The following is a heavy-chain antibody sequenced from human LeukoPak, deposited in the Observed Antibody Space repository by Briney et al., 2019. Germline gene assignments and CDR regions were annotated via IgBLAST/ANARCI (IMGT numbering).Heavy chain of an antibody. CDR2: ISYDVRNE. D-gene: IGHD5-18*01. Sequence: GGSLRLSCATSGFSFNTYTLHWVRQAPGKGLEWVAVISYDVRNEYYADSVKGRFTIFRDNSKNTLYLQMNSLRAEDTAVYYCANNVDTAMGYFDYWGQGTLVTVSS. J-gene: IGHJ4*02. V-gene: IGHV3-30-3*01. CDR1: GFSFNTYT. CDR3: ANNVDTAMGYFDY.